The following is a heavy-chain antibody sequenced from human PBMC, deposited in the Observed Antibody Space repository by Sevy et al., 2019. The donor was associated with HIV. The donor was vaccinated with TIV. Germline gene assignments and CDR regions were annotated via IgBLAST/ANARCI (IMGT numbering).Heavy chain of an antibody. J-gene: IGHJ4*02. CDR3: AKDRVSGAYYTGEFDY. CDR2: ISFSGGST. D-gene: IGHD3-3*01. Sequence: GGSLRLSCAASGFTFSTYAMTWVRQAPGRGLEWVSVISFSGGSTSYSDSVKGRFTISKDNSKNTLYLQMNSLRAEDTAVSYCAKDRVSGAYYTGEFDYWGQGTLVTVSS. V-gene: IGHV3-23*01. CDR1: GFTFSTYA.